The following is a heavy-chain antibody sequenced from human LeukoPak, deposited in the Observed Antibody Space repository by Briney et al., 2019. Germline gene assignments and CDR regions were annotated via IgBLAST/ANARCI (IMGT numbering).Heavy chain of an antibody. V-gene: IGHV3-23*01. CDR2: ISGSGST. CDR1: GFTFRTYG. J-gene: IGHJ4*02. CDR3: ARGYYGDPSRVYYFDY. D-gene: IGHD4-17*01. Sequence: PGGSLRLSCAASGFTFRTYGMNWVRQAPGKGLEWVSVISGSGSTYYADSVKGRFTISRDNSKNSLYLQMNSLRAEDTAVYYCARGYYGDPSRVYYFDYWGQGTLVTVSS.